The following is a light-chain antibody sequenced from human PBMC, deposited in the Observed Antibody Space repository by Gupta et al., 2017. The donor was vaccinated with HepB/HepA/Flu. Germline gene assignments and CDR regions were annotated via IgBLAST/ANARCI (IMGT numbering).Light chain of an antibody. CDR2: GTS. CDR3: QGHNNLPPIT. J-gene: IGKJ4*01. Sequence: DIQMSQSPSSLSASIGDSDTITCWASEDIRNFLAWYQQEPEEDPELLIYGTSTLREGGPSRVRGSGCGTDFTLTIDSRQQEDFAAYYWQGHNNLPPITFGGGTKVDIK. CDR1: EDIRNF. V-gene: IGKV1-27*01.